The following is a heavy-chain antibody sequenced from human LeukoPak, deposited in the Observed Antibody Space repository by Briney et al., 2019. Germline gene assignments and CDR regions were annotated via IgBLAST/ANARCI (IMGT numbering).Heavy chain of an antibody. Sequence: GGSLRLSCAASGFTVSGNCMSWVRQAPGTGLEWVSVIYSGGSTYYADSVKGRFSISRDNSKNTLYLQMNSLRGEDTAVYYCARCGSGWQTGLGYWGQGTLVTVSS. CDR1: GFTVSGNC. CDR2: IYSGGST. J-gene: IGHJ4*02. CDR3: ARCGSGWQTGLGY. V-gene: IGHV3-53*01. D-gene: IGHD6-19*01.